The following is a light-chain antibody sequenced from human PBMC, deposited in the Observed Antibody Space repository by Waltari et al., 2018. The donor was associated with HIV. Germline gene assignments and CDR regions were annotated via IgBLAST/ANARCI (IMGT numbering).Light chain of an antibody. Sequence: QSALTQPPSASGSPGQSVTLSCTGTSSDVGADNYVSWFQQHPGKAPNLIIYDFTKRPSGVPDRFSGSNSGNPASLTVSGLQAEDEADYYCASHAGSKDVFGGGTRLTVL. J-gene: IGLJ2*01. CDR1: SSDVGADNY. V-gene: IGLV2-8*01. CDR2: DFT. CDR3: ASHAGSKDV.